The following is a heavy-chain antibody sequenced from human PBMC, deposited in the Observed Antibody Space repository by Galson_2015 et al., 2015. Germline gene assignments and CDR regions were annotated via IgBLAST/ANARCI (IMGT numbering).Heavy chain of an antibody. CDR2: IRGSGGST. CDR3: AKLGGIAAAGKTAGGLDY. Sequence: CAASGFTFSSYAMSWVRQAPGKGLEWVSGIRGSGGSTYYADSVKGRFTISRDNSKNTLYLQMNSLRAEDTAVYYCAKLGGIAAAGKTAGGLDYWGQGTLVTVSS. V-gene: IGHV3-23*01. D-gene: IGHD6-13*01. CDR1: GFTFSSYA. J-gene: IGHJ4*02.